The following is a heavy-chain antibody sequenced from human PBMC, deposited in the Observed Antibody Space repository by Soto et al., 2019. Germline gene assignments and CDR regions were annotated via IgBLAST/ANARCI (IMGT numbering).Heavy chain of an antibody. V-gene: IGHV1-69*06. CDR2: IIPIFGTA. CDR1: EDTFRNYA. D-gene: IGHD3-22*01. Sequence: QVELVQSGAEVKKPGSSVKVSCQASEDTFRNYAISWVRQAPGQGLEWTGGIIPIFGTANYAQKFQGRVTITADTSANSVYLELRRLRSEDTAVYYCASTKYDSSAYYYWYLGLWGRGTLVTVSS. CDR3: ASTKYDSSAYYYWYLGL. J-gene: IGHJ2*01.